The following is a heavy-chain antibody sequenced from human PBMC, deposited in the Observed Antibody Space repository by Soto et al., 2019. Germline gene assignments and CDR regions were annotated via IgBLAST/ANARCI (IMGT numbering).Heavy chain of an antibody. CDR3: ARPRTVAATKGYDY. CDR1: GGTFSSYA. J-gene: IGHJ4*02. CDR2: IIPIFGTA. Sequence: ASVKVSCKASGGTFSSYAISWVRQAPGQGLEWMGGIIPIFGTANYAQKFQGRVTITADESTSTAYMELSSLRSEDTAVYYCARPRTVAATKGYDYWGQGTLVAVSS. V-gene: IGHV1-69*13. D-gene: IGHD4-4*01.